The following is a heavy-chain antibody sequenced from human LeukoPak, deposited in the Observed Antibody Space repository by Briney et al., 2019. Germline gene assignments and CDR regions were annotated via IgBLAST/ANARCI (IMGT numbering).Heavy chain of an antibody. CDR3: ARSSISGFWSGYVSWFDP. CDR1: GGSFSGYY. J-gene: IGHJ5*02. D-gene: IGHD3-3*01. V-gene: IGHV4-34*01. Sequence: SETLSLTCAVYGGSFSGYYWGSFRQPPGKGLEWIGEINHSGSTNYNPSLKSRVTISLDTSENQFSLKLTSVTAADTAVYYCARSSISGFWSGYVSWFDPWGQGTLVTVSS. CDR2: INHSGST.